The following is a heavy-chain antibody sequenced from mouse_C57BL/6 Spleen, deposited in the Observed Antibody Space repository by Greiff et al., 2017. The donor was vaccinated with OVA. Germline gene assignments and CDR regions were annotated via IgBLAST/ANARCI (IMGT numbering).Heavy chain of an antibody. D-gene: IGHD2-2*01. J-gene: IGHJ3*01. CDR1: GYTFTSYW. Sequence: QVQLQQPGTELVKPGASVKLSCKASGYTFTSYWMHWVKQRPGQGLEWIGNINPSNGGTNYNEKVKSKATLTVDKSTSTAYMQLISLTSEDSAVYYCARSGYGYPFAYWGQGTLVTVSA. V-gene: IGHV1-53*01. CDR2: INPSNGGT. CDR3: ARSGYGYPFAY.